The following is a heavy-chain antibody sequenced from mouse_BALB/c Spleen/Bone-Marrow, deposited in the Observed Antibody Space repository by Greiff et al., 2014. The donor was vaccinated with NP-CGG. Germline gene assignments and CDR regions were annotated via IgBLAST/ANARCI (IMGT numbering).Heavy chain of an antibody. CDR2: INPYNDGT. CDR1: GYTFTSYV. D-gene: IGHD2-2*01. J-gene: IGHJ2*01. V-gene: IGHV1-14*01. Sequence: EVQLQQSGPELVKPGASVKMSCKASGYTFTSYVMHWVKQKPGQGLEWIGCINPYNDGTKYNEKFKGKATLTSDKSSSTAYMELSSLISEDSAVYYCAREGGYDEDYFDYWGQGTTLTVSS. CDR3: AREGGYDEDYFDY.